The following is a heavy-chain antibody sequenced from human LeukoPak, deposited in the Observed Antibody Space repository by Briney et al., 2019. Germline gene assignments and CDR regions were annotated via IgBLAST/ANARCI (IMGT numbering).Heavy chain of an antibody. CDR3: VRGYYDSSGYYYFDY. D-gene: IGHD3-22*01. CDR1: GGSISSYY. Sequence: SETLSLTCTVSGGSISSYYWSCIPQPPGKGLEWIGYIYYRGSRNYNPSLKSRVTISVDTSKNQFSLRLSSVTAADTAVYYCVRGYYDSSGYYYFDYWGQGTLVTVSS. CDR2: IYYRGSR. J-gene: IGHJ4*02. V-gene: IGHV4-59*13.